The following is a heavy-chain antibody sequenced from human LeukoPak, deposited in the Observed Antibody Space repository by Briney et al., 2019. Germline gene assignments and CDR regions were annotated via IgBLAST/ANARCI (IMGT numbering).Heavy chain of an antibody. Sequence: SETLSLTCTVSGGSISSYYWSWIRQPPGKGLEWIGYIYYSGSTNYNPSLMSRVTISVDTSKNQFSLKLSSVTAADTAVYYCARIMAAAGNYFDYWGQGTLVTVSS. J-gene: IGHJ4*02. D-gene: IGHD6-13*01. CDR1: GGSISSYY. V-gene: IGHV4-59*08. CDR2: IYYSGST. CDR3: ARIMAAAGNYFDY.